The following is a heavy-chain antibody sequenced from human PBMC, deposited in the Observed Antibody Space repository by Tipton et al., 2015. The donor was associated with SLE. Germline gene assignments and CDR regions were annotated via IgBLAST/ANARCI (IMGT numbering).Heavy chain of an antibody. D-gene: IGHD1/OR15-1a*01. CDR3: VRGEEQNYYYTDV. J-gene: IGHJ6*03. V-gene: IGHV4-39*07. Sequence: GLVKPSETLSLTCTVSNGSITSLYDYWGWVRQPPGKGLEWLGSVFYGGRYYYNASLRSRVTISVDTYTNQFSLKLSSVTAADSAVYYCVRGEEQNYYYTDVWGKGTAVIVSS. CDR1: NGSITSLYDY. CDR2: VFYGGRY.